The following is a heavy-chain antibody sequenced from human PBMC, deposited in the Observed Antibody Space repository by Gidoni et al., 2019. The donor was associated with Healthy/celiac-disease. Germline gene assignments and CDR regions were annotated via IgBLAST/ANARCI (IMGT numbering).Heavy chain of an antibody. CDR2: ISGSGGST. V-gene: IGHV3-23*01. D-gene: IGHD6-13*01. J-gene: IGHJ5*02. Sequence: EVQLLESGGGLVQPGGSLRLSCAASGFTFSSYAMSWVRQAPGKGLEWVSAISGSGGSTYYADSVKGRFTISRDNSKNTLYLQMNSLRAEDTAVYYCAKELHSSSWSQRGSRVNWFDPWGQGTLVTVSS. CDR3: AKELHSSSWSQRGSRVNWFDP. CDR1: GFTFSSYA.